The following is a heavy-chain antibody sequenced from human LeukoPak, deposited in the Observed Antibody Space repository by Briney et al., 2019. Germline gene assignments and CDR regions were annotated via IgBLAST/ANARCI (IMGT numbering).Heavy chain of an antibody. J-gene: IGHJ6*02. CDR1: GFTFSSYE. CDR3: ARGIAAAGKGNYYYYYGMDV. V-gene: IGHV3-48*03. D-gene: IGHD6-13*01. CDR2: ISSSGTTI. Sequence: GGSLRLSCAASGFTFSSYEMNWVRQAPGKGLQWVSDISSSGTTIYYADSVKGRFTISRDNAKNSLYLQMNSLRAEDTAVYYCARGIAAAGKGNYYYYYGMDVWGQGTTVTVSS.